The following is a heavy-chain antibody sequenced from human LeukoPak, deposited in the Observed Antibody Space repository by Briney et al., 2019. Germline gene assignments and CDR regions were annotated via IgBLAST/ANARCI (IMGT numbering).Heavy chain of an antibody. Sequence: SETLSLTCAVYGGSFSGYYWSWIRQPPGKGLEWIGEINHSGSTNYNPSLKSRVTISVDTSKNQFSLKLSSVTAADTAVYYCARVSRFGYSRSWYYSGYYYMDVLGKGTTVTVSS. V-gene: IGHV4-34*01. J-gene: IGHJ6*03. D-gene: IGHD6-13*01. CDR1: GGSFSGYY. CDR2: INHSGST. CDR3: ARVSRFGYSRSWYYSGYYYMDV.